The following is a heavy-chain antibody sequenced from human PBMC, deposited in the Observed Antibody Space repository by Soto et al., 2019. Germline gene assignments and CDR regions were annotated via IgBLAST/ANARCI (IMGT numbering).Heavy chain of an antibody. Sequence: GASVKVSCKASGGTFSSYAISWVRQAPGQGLEWMGGVIPYNGKANYAQKLQGRVTMTTDTSTSTAYMELRSLRSDDTAVYYCARLAFWMNYYYMEVWGKGTTVTVSS. CDR3: ARLAFWMNYYYMEV. CDR1: GGTFSSYA. V-gene: IGHV1-18*01. D-gene: IGHD3-3*01. CDR2: VIPYNGKA. J-gene: IGHJ6*03.